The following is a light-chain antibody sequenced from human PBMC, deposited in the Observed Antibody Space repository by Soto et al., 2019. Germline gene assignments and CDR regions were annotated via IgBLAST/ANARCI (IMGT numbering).Light chain of an antibody. J-gene: IGKJ4*01. CDR2: WAS. V-gene: IGKV4-1*01. CDR1: QSIFYSSNNKNY. CDR3: QQYYSTPLT. Sequence: DIVMTQSPDSLAVSLGERGTINCRSSQSIFYSSNNKNYLTWYQQKPGQPPKLLIYWASTRESGVPDRFSGSGSGTDFTLTISSLQAEDVAVYYCQQYYSTPLTFGGGNKV.